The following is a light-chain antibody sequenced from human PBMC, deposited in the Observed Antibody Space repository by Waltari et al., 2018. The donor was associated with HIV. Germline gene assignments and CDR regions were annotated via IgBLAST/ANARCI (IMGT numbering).Light chain of an antibody. V-gene: IGLV3-1*01. CDR2: QDD. CDR1: KLGDKY. CDR3: QAWDRSTTVV. J-gene: IGLJ2*01. Sequence: SYELTQPPYVSVSPGQTARITCSGNKLGDKYACWYQQKPGQSPVLVMYQDDRRPAGIPERFSGSNSGNTATLTISGTQAMDEADYYCQAWDRSTTVVFGGGTKVTVL.